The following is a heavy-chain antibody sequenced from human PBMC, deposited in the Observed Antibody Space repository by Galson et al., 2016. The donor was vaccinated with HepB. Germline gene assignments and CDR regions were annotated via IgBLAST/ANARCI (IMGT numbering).Heavy chain of an antibody. Sequence: SLRLSCAASGFTFSNYAMSWVRQAPGQGLEWVSSISAGGTNTYYSASAKGRFTISRDNSRDTLYPQMNSLRAEDTAVYYCAKDSVGAAGFYFYTWGQGTPVTVSS. CDR2: ISAGGTNT. V-gene: IGHV3-23*01. CDR3: AKDSVGAAGFYFYT. D-gene: IGHD6-13*01. CDR1: GFTFSNYA. J-gene: IGHJ4*02.